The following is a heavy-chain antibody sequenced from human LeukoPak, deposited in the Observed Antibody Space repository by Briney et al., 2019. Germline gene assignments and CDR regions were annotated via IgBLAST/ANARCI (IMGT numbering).Heavy chain of an antibody. CDR3: ARDLERITMVRGVILYDY. J-gene: IGHJ4*02. D-gene: IGHD3-10*01. V-gene: IGHV1-18*01. CDR1: GYTFTSYG. CDR2: ISAYNGNT. Sequence: GASVKVSCKASGYTFTSYGISWVRRAPGQGLEWMGWISAYNGNTNYAQKLQGRVTMTTDTSTSTAYMELRSLRSDDTAVYYCARDLERITMVRGVILYDYWGQGTLVTVSS.